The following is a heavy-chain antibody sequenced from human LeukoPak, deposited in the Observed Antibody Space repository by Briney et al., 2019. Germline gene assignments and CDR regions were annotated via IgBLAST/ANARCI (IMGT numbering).Heavy chain of an antibody. J-gene: IGHJ5*02. CDR1: GGSISSYY. CDR3: ARELWFVNAPGSWFDP. V-gene: IGHV4-4*07. CDR2: IYTSGST. Sequence: PSETLSLTCTVSGGSISSYYWSWIRQPAGKGLEWLGRIYTSGSTNYNPSLKSRVTMSVDTSKNQFSLRLTSVTAADTAVYYCARELWFVNAPGSWFDPWGQGTLVTVSS. D-gene: IGHD3-10*01.